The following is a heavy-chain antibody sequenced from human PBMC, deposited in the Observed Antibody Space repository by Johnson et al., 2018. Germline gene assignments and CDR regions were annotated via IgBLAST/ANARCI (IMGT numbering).Heavy chain of an antibody. CDR1: GFTFSSYA. Sequence: VQLVQSGGGLVQXGGSLRLXCAASGFTFSSYAMSWVRQAPGKGLEWVSAISGSGGSTYYADSVKGRFTISRDNSKNTLYLQMNSLRAEDTAVYYCAKRFMQQLGFYYYYYMDVWGQGTTVTVSS. D-gene: IGHD6-13*01. J-gene: IGHJ6*03. CDR2: ISGSGGST. V-gene: IGHV3-23*04. CDR3: AKRFMQQLGFYYYYYMDV.